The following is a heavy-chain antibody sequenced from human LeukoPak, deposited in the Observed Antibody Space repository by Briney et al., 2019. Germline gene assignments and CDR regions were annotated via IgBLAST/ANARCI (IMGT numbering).Heavy chain of an antibody. V-gene: IGHV1-2*02. J-gene: IGHJ6*03. CDR3: ARGLLQITFGGVIVMGNMRYYYYYYMDV. D-gene: IGHD3-16*02. Sequence: GASVKVSCKASGYTFTGYYMHWVRHAPGQGLEWMGWINPNSGGTNYAQKFQGRVTMTRDTSISTAYMELSRLRSDDTAVYYCARGLLQITFGGVIVMGNMRYYYYYYMDVWGKGTTVTVSS. CDR2: INPNSGGT. CDR1: GYTFTGYY.